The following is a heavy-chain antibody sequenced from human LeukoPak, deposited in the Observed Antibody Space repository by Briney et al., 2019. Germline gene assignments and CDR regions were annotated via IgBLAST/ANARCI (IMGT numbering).Heavy chain of an antibody. D-gene: IGHD3-10*01. V-gene: IGHV3-23*01. J-gene: IGHJ4*02. CDR1: GFTFSSYA. Sequence: GGSLRLSCAASGFTFSSYAMYWVRQTPGKGLDWVSIISASGDTTYYADSVKGRFTISRDNAKNSLYLQMNSLRAEDTAVYYCAGVLNDWGQGTLVTVSS. CDR3: AGVLND. CDR2: ISASGDTT.